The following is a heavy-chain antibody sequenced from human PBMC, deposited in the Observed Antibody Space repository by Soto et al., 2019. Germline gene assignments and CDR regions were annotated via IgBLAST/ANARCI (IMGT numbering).Heavy chain of an antibody. J-gene: IGHJ4*02. Sequence: PGWSLRLSCAASGFTFSSYAMTWVRQAPGKGLEWVSSISGTGGSTYSADSVKGRFTISRDNSKNTLYLQMNSPRAEDTAVYYCAKGHRSGWAYYFGYWGQGILVTVSS. D-gene: IGHD6-19*01. CDR2: ISGTGGST. CDR1: GFTFSSYA. V-gene: IGHV3-23*01. CDR3: AKGHRSGWAYYFGY.